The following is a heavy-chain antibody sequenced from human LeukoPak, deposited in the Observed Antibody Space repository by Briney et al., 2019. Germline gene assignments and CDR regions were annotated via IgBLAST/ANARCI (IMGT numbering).Heavy chain of an antibody. Sequence: AGGSLRLSCAASGFTFSTYGKNWVRQAPGKGREWVSYISSSGTTIYYSDSVKGRFTISRDNARNSLYLQMNSLTDDDTAVYYCARPRTRYSYGYWGQGTLVTVSS. D-gene: IGHD5-12*01. J-gene: IGHJ4*02. CDR1: GFTFSTYG. CDR3: ARPRTRYSYGY. V-gene: IGHV3-48*02. CDR2: ISSSGTTI.